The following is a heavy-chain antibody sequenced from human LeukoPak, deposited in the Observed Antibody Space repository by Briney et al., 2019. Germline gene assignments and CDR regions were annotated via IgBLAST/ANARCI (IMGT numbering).Heavy chain of an antibody. CDR2: ISAYNGNT. J-gene: IGHJ4*02. V-gene: IGHV1-18*01. CDR1: GYTFTSYG. CDR3: ARAAAGDSSGYYLKFDY. Sequence: ASVKVSCKASGYTFTSYGISWVRQAPGQGLEWMGWISAYNGNTNYAQKLQGRVTMTTDTSTSTAYMELRSLRSDDTAVYYCARAAAGDSSGYYLKFDYWGQGTLVTVSS. D-gene: IGHD3-22*01.